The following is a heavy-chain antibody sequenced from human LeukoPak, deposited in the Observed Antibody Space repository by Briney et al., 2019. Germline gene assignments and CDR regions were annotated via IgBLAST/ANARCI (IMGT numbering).Heavy chain of an antibody. CDR1: GFTFSNYW. CDR2: IKQDGSEK. CDR3: ARGARQWLVPDFDY. V-gene: IGHV3-7*01. Sequence: GGSLRLSCAASGFTFSNYWMSWVRQAPGKGLGWVANIKQDGSEKYYVDSVKGRFTISRDNAKNSLYLQMNSLRAEDTAVYYCARGARQWLVPDFDYWGQGTLVTVSS. D-gene: IGHD6-19*01. J-gene: IGHJ4*02.